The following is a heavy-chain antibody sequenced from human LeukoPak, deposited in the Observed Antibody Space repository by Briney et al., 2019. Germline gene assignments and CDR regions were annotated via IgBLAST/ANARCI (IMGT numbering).Heavy chain of an antibody. D-gene: IGHD2-2*01. CDR2: ISASGGST. J-gene: IGHJ4*02. CDR3: ARGGGFCSSTICYLRY. V-gene: IGHV3-23*01. CDR1: GFIFSNYA. Sequence: GGSLRLSCAASGFIFSNYAMTWVRQAPGKGLEWVSAISASGGSTYYADSVKGRFTISRDNSKDTLYLQMNSLRAEDTAVYYCARGGGFCSSTICYLRYWGQGTLVTVSS.